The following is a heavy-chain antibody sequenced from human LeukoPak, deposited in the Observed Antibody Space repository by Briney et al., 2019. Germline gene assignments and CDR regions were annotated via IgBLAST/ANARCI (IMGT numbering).Heavy chain of an antibody. CDR1: GFTFVNYA. CDR2: FDYNSGRI. Sequence: GGSLRLSCAVSGFTFVNYAIHWVRQAPGKGLEWVSGFDYNSGRIGYADSVKGRFTISRDNAKNSLYLQMNSLRVEDTALYYCTKDATPGGADVWGQGTTVTVSS. CDR3: TKDATPGGADV. J-gene: IGHJ6*02. D-gene: IGHD3-10*01. V-gene: IGHV3-9*01.